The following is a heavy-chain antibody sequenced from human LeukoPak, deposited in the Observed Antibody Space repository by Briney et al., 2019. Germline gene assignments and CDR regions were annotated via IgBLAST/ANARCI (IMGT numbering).Heavy chain of an antibody. J-gene: IGHJ4*02. CDR2: IYYSGST. CDR3: ARGDGNLQTPLLYYFDY. V-gene: IGHV4-59*08. Sequence: TSETLSLTCTVSGGSISSYYWSWIRQPPGKGLEWIGYIYYSGSTNYNPSLKSRVTISVDTSKNQFSLKLSSVTAADTAVYYCARGDGNLQTPLLYYFDYWGQGTLVTVSS. CDR1: GGSISSYY. D-gene: IGHD4-23*01.